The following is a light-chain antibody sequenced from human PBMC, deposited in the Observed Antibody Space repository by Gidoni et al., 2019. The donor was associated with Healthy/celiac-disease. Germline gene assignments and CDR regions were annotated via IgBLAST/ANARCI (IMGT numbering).Light chain of an antibody. CDR2: AAS. CDR3: QQLNSYPLLYT. Sequence: DIQLTQSPSFLSASVGDRVTITCRASQGISSYLAWSQQKPGKAPKLLIYAASTLQSGVPSRFSGRGSGTEFTLTISSLQPEDFATYYCQQLNSYPLLYTFGQGTKLEIK. J-gene: IGKJ2*01. V-gene: IGKV1-9*01. CDR1: QGISSY.